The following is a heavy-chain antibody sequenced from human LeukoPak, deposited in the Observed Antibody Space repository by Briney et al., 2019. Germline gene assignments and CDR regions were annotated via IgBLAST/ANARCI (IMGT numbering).Heavy chain of an antibody. D-gene: IGHD1-7*01. CDR2: IKPDRSEK. CDR3: ARVVGTDEGADY. J-gene: IGHJ4*02. V-gene: IGHV3-7*04. CDR1: GFTFRHYW. Sequence: PGGSLRLSCAASGFTFRHYWMNWVRQASGKGLEWVANIKPDRSEKRYADSVKGRFTISRDNAENSLYLQMNSLRAEDTAVYYRARVVGTDEGADYWGQGTLVTVSS.